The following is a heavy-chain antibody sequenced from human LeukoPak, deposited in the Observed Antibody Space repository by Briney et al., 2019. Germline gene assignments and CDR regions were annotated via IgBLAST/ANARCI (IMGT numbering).Heavy chain of an antibody. Sequence: GGSLRLSCAASGFTVSSNYMSLVRQAPGKGLEWVSVIYSGGSTYYADSVKGRFTISRDNSKNTLYLQMNSLRAEDTAVYYCARDYDSSGSFDYWGQGTLVTVSS. J-gene: IGHJ4*02. D-gene: IGHD3-22*01. V-gene: IGHV3-66*01. CDR3: ARDYDSSGSFDY. CDR2: IYSGGST. CDR1: GFTVSSNY.